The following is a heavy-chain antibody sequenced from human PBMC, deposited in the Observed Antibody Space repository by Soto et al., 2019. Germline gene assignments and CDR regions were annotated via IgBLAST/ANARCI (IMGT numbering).Heavy chain of an antibody. V-gene: IGHV3-74*01. J-gene: IGHJ3*02. CDR2: INSDGSST. D-gene: IGHD6-19*01. Sequence: GVLRLSCAASGFTFCSYWMHWVRQAPGKGLVWVSRINSDGSSTSYADSVEGRFSISKDNAENTLYLQMNNLRADDTAVYYCVRVLKSIGWDNDVFDIWGQGTMVTVSS. CDR1: GFTFCSYW. CDR3: VRVLKSIGWDNDVFDI.